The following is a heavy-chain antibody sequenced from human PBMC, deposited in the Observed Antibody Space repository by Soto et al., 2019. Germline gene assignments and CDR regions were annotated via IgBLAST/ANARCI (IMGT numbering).Heavy chain of an antibody. CDR2: IIPILGIA. V-gene: IGHV1-69*02. CDR3: ASLPVADFAFDI. Sequence: QVQLVQSGAEVKKPGSSVKVSCKASGGTFSSYTISWVRQAPGQGLEWMGRIIPILGIAKYAQKFQGTVTNTADKSTSTAYMELSSLRSEDTAVYYCASLPVADFAFDIWGQGTVVTVSS. D-gene: IGHD6-19*01. J-gene: IGHJ3*02. CDR1: GGTFSSYT.